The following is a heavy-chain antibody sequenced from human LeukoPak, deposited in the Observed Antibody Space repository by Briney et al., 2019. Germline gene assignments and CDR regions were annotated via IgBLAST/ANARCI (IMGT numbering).Heavy chain of an antibody. J-gene: IGHJ3*02. V-gene: IGHV4-34*01. D-gene: IGHD6-6*01. CDR2: INHNGNT. Sequence: SETLSLTCTVFYESFSGYYWTWIRQPPGKGLEWIGEINHNGNTNYNPSLKSRVTISVDTSKDQFSLKLSSVTAADTAVYYCARHGLVAARHAFDIWDQGAMVTVSS. CDR3: ARHGLVAARHAFDI. CDR1: YESFSGYY.